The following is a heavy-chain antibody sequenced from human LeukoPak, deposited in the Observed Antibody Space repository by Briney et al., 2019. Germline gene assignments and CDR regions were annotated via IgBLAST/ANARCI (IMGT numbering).Heavy chain of an antibody. J-gene: IGHJ4*02. CDR2: MNPNSGNT. V-gene: IGHV1-8*03. Sequence: ASVKVSCKASGYTFTSYDINWVRQATGQGLEWMGWMNPNSGNTGYAQKFQGRVTITRNTSISTAYMELSSLRSEDTAVYYCARASRSYYYDSSGYQYYFDYWGQGTLVTVSS. D-gene: IGHD3-22*01. CDR3: ARASRSYYYDSSGYQYYFDY. CDR1: GYTFTSYD.